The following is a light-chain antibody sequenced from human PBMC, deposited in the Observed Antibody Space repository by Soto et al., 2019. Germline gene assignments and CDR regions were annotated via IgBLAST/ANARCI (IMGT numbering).Light chain of an antibody. CDR3: QQANSFPIN. CDR2: AAS. V-gene: IGKV1-12*01. CDR1: QVISSW. Sequence: DIQMTQSPSSGSGSVVDRVTITFLASQVISSWLAWYQQKPGKAPKLLIYAASSLQSGVPSRFSGSGSGTDFTLTISSLQPEDFATYYCQQANSFPINCGQGTRRENK. J-gene: IGKJ5*01.